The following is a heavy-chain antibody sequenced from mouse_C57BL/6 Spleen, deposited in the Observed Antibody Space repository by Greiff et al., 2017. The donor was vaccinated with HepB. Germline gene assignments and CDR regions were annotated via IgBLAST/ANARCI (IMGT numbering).Heavy chain of an antibody. CDR3: ARDYGSSMDY. J-gene: IGHJ4*01. CDR2: IHPNSGST. D-gene: IGHD1-1*01. V-gene: IGHV1-64*01. CDR1: GYTFTSYW. Sequence: QVQLQQPGAELVKPGASVKLSCKASGYTFTSYWMHWVKQRPGQGLEWIGMIHPNSGSTNYNEKFKSKATLTVDKSSSTAYMQPSSLTSEDSAVYYCARDYGSSMDYWGQGTSVTVSS.